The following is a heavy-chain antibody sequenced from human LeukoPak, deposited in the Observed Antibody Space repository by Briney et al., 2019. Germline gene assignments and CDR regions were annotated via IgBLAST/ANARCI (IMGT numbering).Heavy chain of an antibody. V-gene: IGHV3-30*18. J-gene: IGHJ4*02. CDR1: GFIFSTFG. CDR2: ISYDGSNK. CDR3: AKLRYPGIAAAGTFLDY. D-gene: IGHD6-13*01. Sequence: GSLRLSCAASGFIFSTFGMHWVRQAPGKGLEWVAVISYDGSNKYYADSVKGRFTISRDNSKNTLYLQMNSLRVEDTAVYYCAKLRYPGIAAAGTFLDYWAQGTLVTVSS.